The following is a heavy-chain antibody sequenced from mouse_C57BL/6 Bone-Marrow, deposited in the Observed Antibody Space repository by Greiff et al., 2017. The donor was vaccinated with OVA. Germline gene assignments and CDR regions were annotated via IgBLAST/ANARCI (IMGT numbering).Heavy chain of an antibody. D-gene: IGHD1-1*01. J-gene: IGHJ2*01. CDR2: IYPRSGNT. CDR3: ARGLITTGVDYFDY. V-gene: IGHV1-81*01. CDR1: GYTFTSYG. Sequence: QVQLQQSGAELARPGASVKLSCKASGYTFTSYGISWVKQRTGQGLEWIGEIYPRSGNTYYNEKFKGKATLTADKSSSTAYMELRSLTSEDSAVYFCARGLITTGVDYFDYWGQGTTLTVSS.